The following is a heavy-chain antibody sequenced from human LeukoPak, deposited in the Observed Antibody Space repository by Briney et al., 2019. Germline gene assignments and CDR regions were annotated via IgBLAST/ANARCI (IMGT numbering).Heavy chain of an antibody. CDR3: AKDSGGAVAAPGVFDY. Sequence: GGSLRLSCAASGFTFSSYAMSWVGQAPGKGLEWVAAISGSGGSTYYADSVKGRFTISRDNSKNTLYLQMNSLRAEDTAVYYCAKDSGGAVAAPGVFDYWGQGTLVTVSS. CDR1: GFTFSSYA. CDR2: ISGSGGST. V-gene: IGHV3-23*01. J-gene: IGHJ4*02. D-gene: IGHD6-19*01.